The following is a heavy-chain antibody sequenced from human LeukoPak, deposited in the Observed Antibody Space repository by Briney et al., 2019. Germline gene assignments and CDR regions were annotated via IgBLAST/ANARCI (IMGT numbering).Heavy chain of an antibody. CDR2: INHSGST. CDR3: ARGRSSGWYPQYYFDY. V-gene: IGHV4-34*01. Sequence: GSLRLSCAASGFTFSSYWMSWVRQPPGKGLEWIGEINHSGSTNYNPSLKSRVTISVDTSKNQFSLKLSSVTAADTAVYYCARGRSSGWYPQYYFDYWGQGTLVTVSS. J-gene: IGHJ4*02. D-gene: IGHD6-19*01. CDR1: GFTFSSYW.